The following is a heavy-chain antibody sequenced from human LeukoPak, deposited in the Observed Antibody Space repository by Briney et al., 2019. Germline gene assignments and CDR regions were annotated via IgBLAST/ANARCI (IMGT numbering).Heavy chain of an antibody. CDR1: GLTFSNYW. J-gene: IGHJ4*02. V-gene: IGHV3-7*03. D-gene: IGHD3-16*01. CDR2: IKQDGSEK. CDR3: ARDGFGTGSN. Sequence: GGSLRLSCAASGLTFSNYWMGWVRQAPGKGLEWVANIKQDGSEKNYVDSVKGRFIISRDNAKNSLYLQMNTLRADDTAVYYCARDGFGTGSNWGQGTLVTVSS.